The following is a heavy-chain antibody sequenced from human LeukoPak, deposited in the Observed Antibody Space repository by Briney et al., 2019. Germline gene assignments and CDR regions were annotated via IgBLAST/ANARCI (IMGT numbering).Heavy chain of an antibody. J-gene: IGHJ4*02. CDR2: ISGSGGRT. V-gene: IGHV3-23*01. D-gene: IGHD3-22*01. CDR1: GFTFSSYA. Sequence: GGSLRLSCAASGFTFSSYAMSWVRQAPGQGLERVSAISGSGGRTYYADTVKGRFTISTDNSKNTLYLQMNSLRAEDTAVYYCAKDRYCCGSSGYYGYWGQGTLVTVSS. CDR3: AKDRYCCGSSGYYGY.